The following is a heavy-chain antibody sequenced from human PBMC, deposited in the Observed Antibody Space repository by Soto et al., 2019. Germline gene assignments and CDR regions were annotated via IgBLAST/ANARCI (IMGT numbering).Heavy chain of an antibody. CDR3: ARDNSQRAGTSSFDY. D-gene: IGHD6-19*01. CDR1: GGSISSSNW. J-gene: IGHJ4*02. Sequence: SETLSLTCAVSGGSISSSNWWSWVRQPPGKGLEWIGEIYHSGSTNYNPSLKSRVTISVDKSKNQFSLKLSSVTAADTAVYYCARDNSQRAGTSSFDYWGRGTLVTVSS. CDR2: IYHSGST. V-gene: IGHV4-4*02.